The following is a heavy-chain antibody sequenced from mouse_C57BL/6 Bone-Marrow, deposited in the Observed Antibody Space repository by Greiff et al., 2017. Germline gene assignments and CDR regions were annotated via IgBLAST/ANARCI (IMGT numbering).Heavy chain of an antibody. CDR2: IDPSDSYT. Sequence: VQLQQPGAELVMPGASVKLSCTASGYTFTSYWMHWVKQRPGQGLEWIGEIDPSDSYTNYTQKFKGKSTLTVDKSSSTAYMQLSSLTSEDSAVYYCARITTLVAPWYAMDYWGQGTSVTVSS. CDR3: ARITTLVAPWYAMDY. CDR1: GYTFTSYW. J-gene: IGHJ4*01. D-gene: IGHD1-1*01. V-gene: IGHV1-69*01.